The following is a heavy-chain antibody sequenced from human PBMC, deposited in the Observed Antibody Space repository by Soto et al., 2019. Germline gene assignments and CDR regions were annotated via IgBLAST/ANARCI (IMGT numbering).Heavy chain of an antibody. V-gene: IGHV1-24*01. Sequence: GASVKVSCKVSGYTLTELSMHWVRQAPGRGLEWMGGFDPEDGETIYAQKLQGRVTITRDTSASTAYMELSSLRSEDTAVYYCARGTPVWFDPWGQGTLVTVSS. D-gene: IGHD3-16*01. J-gene: IGHJ5*02. CDR3: ARGTPVWFDP. CDR1: GYTLTELS. CDR2: FDPEDGET.